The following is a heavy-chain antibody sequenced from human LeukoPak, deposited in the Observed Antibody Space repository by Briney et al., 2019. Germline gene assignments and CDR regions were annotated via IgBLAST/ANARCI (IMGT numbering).Heavy chain of an antibody. Sequence: GGSLRLSCAASGFTFSSYNMNWVRQAPGKGLEWVSSISSSSSYIYYADSVKGRFTISRDNAKNSLYLQMNSLRAEDTAVYYCARIVAVAGTDYWGQGTLVTVSS. D-gene: IGHD6-19*01. CDR1: GFTFSSYN. CDR3: ARIVAVAGTDY. V-gene: IGHV3-21*01. J-gene: IGHJ4*02. CDR2: ISSSSSYI.